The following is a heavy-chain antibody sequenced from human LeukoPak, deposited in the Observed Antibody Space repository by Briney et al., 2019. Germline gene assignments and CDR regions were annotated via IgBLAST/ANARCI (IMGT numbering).Heavy chain of an antibody. CDR2: IKQDGSEK. Sequence: GGSLRLSCAASGFTFSGSTMHWVRQAPGKGLEWVANIKQDGSEKYYVDSVKGRFTISRDNAKNSLYLQMNSLRAEDTAVYYCASNYRDYWGQGTLVTVSS. J-gene: IGHJ4*02. V-gene: IGHV3-7*01. CDR3: ASNYRDY. CDR1: GFTFSGST.